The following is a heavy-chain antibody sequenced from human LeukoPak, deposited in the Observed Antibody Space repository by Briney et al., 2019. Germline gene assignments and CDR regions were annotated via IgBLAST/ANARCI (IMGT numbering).Heavy chain of an antibody. CDR1: GFTFSSYS. CDR2: TSSSSSYI. D-gene: IGHD3-10*01. Sequence: GGSPRLSCAASGFTFSSYSMNWVRQAPGKGLEWVSSTSSSSSYIYYADSVKGRFTISRDNAKNSLYLQMNSLRAEDAAVYYCARDDAPTGSYYVLLDYWGQGTLVTVSS. J-gene: IGHJ4*02. CDR3: ARDDAPTGSYYVLLDY. V-gene: IGHV3-21*01.